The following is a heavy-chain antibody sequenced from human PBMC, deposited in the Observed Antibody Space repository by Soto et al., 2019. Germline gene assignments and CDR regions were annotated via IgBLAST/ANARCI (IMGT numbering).Heavy chain of an antibody. V-gene: IGHV3-23*01. CDR2: ISGGGAGT. CDR1: GFTFSNYA. Sequence: EVQLLESGGGLVQPGGSLRLSCAASGFTFSNYAMSWVRQAPGKGLEWVSAISGGGAGTDYADSVRGRFTISRDNSKNALSLHMNDLRAEDTALYFCARNPSSSSWLYFDPWGQGTLVTVSS. J-gene: IGHJ5*02. CDR3: ARNPSSSSWLYFDP. D-gene: IGHD6-13*01.